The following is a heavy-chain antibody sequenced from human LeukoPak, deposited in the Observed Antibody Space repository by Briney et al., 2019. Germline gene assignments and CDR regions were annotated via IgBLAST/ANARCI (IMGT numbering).Heavy chain of an antibody. V-gene: IGHV3-23*01. J-gene: IGHJ3*02. CDR1: GFTFSSYA. CDR3: AKDGTGMLVGATAVDAFDI. CDR2: ISGSGGST. Sequence: GGSLRLSCAASGFTFSSYAMSWVRQAPGKGLEWVSAISGSGGSTYYADSVKGRFTISRDNSKNTLYLQMNSLRAEDTAVYYCAKDGTGMLVGATAVDAFDIWGQGTVVTVSS. D-gene: IGHD1-26*01.